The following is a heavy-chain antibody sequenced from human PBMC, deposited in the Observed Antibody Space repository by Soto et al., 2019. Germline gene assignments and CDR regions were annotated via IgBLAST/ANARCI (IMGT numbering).Heavy chain of an antibody. CDR2: VYYSGST. V-gene: IGHV4-39*01. D-gene: IGHD3-10*01. CDR3: ARQTEYYYASGRAAPLYGMDV. J-gene: IGHJ6*02. Sequence: QLQLQESGPGLVKPSETLSLTCTVSGGSISSISSYWGWIRQPPGKGLEWSGNVYYSGSTYSSPSLNSRLTISADTSKNQFSLKLTSMTAADTAVYFCARQTEYYYASGRAAPLYGMDVWGQGTTVTVSS. CDR1: GGSISSISSY.